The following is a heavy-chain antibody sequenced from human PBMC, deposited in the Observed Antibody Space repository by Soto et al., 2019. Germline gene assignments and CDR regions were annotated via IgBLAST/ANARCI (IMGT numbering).Heavy chain of an antibody. Sequence: QVQLVESGGGVVQPGRSLRLSCAASGFTFSSYGMHWVRQAPGKGLEWVAGIWYDGSNKYYADSVKGRFTISRDNSKNTQYLQMNSLRAEDTAVYYCARWYSSSWSFDYWGQGTLVTVSS. CDR1: GFTFSSYG. CDR3: ARWYSSSWSFDY. D-gene: IGHD6-13*01. CDR2: IWYDGSNK. J-gene: IGHJ4*02. V-gene: IGHV3-33*01.